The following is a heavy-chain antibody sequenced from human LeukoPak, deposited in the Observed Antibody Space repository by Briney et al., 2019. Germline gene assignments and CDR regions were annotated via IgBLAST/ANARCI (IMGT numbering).Heavy chain of an antibody. J-gene: IGHJ6*03. CDR1: GGSISSYY. V-gene: IGHV4-59*12. Sequence: SETLSLTCTVPGGSISSYYWSWIRQPPGKGLEWIGYIYYSGSTNYNPSLKSRVTISVDTSKNQFSLKLSSVTAADTAVYYCARDKAYYMDVWGKGTTVTVSS. CDR2: IYYSGST. CDR3: ARDKAYYMDV.